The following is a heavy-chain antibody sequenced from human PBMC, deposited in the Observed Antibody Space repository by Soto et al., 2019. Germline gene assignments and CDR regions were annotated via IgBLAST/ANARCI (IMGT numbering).Heavy chain of an antibody. CDR1: GYAFAIYA. CDR3: ARDPPPPDY. Sequence: ASVKVSCKASGYAFAIYAISWMRQAPGQGLEWMGWISAYNGNTNYAQKLQGRVTMTTDTSTSTAYMELRSLRSDDTAVYYCARDPPPPDYWGQGTLVTVSS. J-gene: IGHJ4*02. V-gene: IGHV1-18*01. CDR2: ISAYNGNT.